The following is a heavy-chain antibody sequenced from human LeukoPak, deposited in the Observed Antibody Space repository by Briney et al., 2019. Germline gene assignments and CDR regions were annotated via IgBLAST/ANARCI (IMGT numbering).Heavy chain of an antibody. J-gene: IGHJ5*02. CDR2: INPSGGST. V-gene: IGHV1-46*01. CDR3: AREYYYGSGSYVGGNVRYSRPRNWFDP. CDR1: GYTFTSYY. Sequence: ASVKVSCKASGYTFTSYYMHWVRQAPGQGLEWMGIINPSGGSTSYAQKFQGRVTMTRDTSTSTVYMELSSLRSEDTAVYYCAREYYYGSGSYVGGNVRYSRPRNWFDPWGQGTLVTVSS. D-gene: IGHD3-10*01.